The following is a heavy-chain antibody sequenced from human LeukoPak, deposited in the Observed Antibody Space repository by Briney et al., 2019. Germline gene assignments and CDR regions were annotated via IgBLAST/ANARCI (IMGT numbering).Heavy chain of an antibody. V-gene: IGHV4-59*01. CDR1: GGSISSYY. D-gene: IGHD1-14*01. CDR3: ARAPDHEGYFDY. CDR2: IYYSGTT. J-gene: IGHJ4*02. Sequence: SETLSLTCTVSGGSISSYYWTWIRQPPGKGLEWIGYIYYSGTTYYNPSLKSRVTISLDTSKNKFSLNLTSVNVADTAVYYCARAPDHEGYFDYWGQGTLVTVSS.